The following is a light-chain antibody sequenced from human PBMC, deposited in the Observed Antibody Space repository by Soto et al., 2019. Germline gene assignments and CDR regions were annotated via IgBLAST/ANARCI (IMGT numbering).Light chain of an antibody. Sequence: IVLTQSPDTLSLSPGERATLSCRAAQSVGSDYLAWYQQKPGQAPRLLIYGASSRATGIPDRFSGSGSGTDFTLTISRLEPEDFAVYYCQQYGGSPLITFGQGTRLEIK. CDR3: QQYGGSPLIT. V-gene: IGKV3-20*01. J-gene: IGKJ5*01. CDR1: QSVGSDY. CDR2: GAS.